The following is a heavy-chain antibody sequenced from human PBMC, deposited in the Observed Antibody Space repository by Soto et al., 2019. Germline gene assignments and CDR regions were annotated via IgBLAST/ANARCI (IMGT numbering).Heavy chain of an antibody. V-gene: IGHV1-69*06. CDR2: IIPIFGTA. CDR3: ARDNRIAAAEGLGMDV. D-gene: IGHD6-13*01. J-gene: IGHJ6*02. CDR1: GGTFSSYA. Sequence: SVKVSCKASGGTFSSYAISWVRQAPGQGLGWMGGIIPIFGTANYAQKFQGRVTITADKSTSTAYMELSSLRSEDTAVYYCARDNRIAAAEGLGMDVWGQGTTVTVSS.